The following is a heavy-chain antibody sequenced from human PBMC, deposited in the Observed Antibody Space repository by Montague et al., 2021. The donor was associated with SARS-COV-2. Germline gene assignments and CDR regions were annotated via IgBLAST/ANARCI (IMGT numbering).Heavy chain of an antibody. D-gene: IGHD1-20*01. CDR2: IDNSGST. J-gene: IGHJ6*02. CDR3: ARLTGSRVYYYHYGLDV. Sequence: SETLSLTCTVSGDSIRESHWSWIRQPPGKGLEWIGYIDNSGSTNYNPALESRVTLTVSASNNQFYLTLRSVTAADTAVYYCARLTGSRVYYYHYGLDVWSQGTTVTVSS. CDR1: GDSIRESH. V-gene: IGHV4-4*09.